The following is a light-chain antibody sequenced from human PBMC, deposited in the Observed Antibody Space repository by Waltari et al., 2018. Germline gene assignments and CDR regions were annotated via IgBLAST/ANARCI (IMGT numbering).Light chain of an antibody. CDR1: QSRLHNNRHNY. J-gene: IGKJ2*01. CDR2: LGS. CDR3: MQALKTPAYT. Sequence: VLSQSRLSVTLPPGVPPSLPSWSCQSRLHNNRHNYLEGYLQKPGQSPQLLMYLGSNRAAGVPDRCSSDGSGTDVTLEISRVEAEDVGVYYCMQALKTPAYTFGQGTKLEI. V-gene: IGKV2-28*01.